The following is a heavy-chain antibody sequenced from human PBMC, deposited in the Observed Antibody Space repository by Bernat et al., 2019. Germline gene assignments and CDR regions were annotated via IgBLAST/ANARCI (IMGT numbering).Heavy chain of an antibody. V-gene: IGHV3-74*01. CDR1: GFTFSNYW. Sequence: EVQLVESGGGLVQPGGSLRLSCAASGFTFSNYWMHWVRHVPGKGLVWVSRINSDGSTTNYADSVKGRFTISRDNAKNTLFVQMNSLRADDTAVYYCAREGRDGYNYDYWGQGTLVTVSS. J-gene: IGHJ4*02. CDR2: INSDGSTT. CDR3: AREGRDGYNYDY. D-gene: IGHD5-24*01.